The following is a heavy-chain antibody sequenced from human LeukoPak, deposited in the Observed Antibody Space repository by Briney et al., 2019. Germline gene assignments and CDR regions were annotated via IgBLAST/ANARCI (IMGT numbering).Heavy chain of an antibody. V-gene: IGHV4-59*01. D-gene: IGHD1-26*01. CDR2: IYSSGST. Sequence: PSETLSLTCTVSGGSISSYYWSWIRQPPGKGLEWIGYIYSSGSTNYNPSLKSRVTISVDTSKNQFYLKLNSVTAADTAVYYCARHQSRGSYAFDYWGQGTLVTVSS. J-gene: IGHJ4*02. CDR3: ARHQSRGSYAFDY. CDR1: GGSISSYY.